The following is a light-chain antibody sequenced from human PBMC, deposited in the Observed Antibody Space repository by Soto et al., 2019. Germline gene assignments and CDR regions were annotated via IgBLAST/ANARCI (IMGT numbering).Light chain of an antibody. CDR1: RSNIGRNA. Sequence: QPVLTQPPSASGTPGQRVTISCSGSRSNIGRNAVNWYQQLPGTAPQLLIYSNDRQPPGVPDRFSGSKSGTSGSLAISGLQSEDEAEYYCSSLDDSLNGVVFGAGTKLTVL. CDR3: SSLDDSLNGVV. J-gene: IGLJ3*02. CDR2: SND. V-gene: IGLV1-44*01.